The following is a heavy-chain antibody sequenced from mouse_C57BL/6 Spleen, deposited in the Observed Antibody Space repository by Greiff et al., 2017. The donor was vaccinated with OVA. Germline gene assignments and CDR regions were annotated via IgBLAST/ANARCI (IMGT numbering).Heavy chain of an antibody. J-gene: IGHJ2*01. V-gene: IGHV1-82*01. Sequence: VQGVESGPELVKPGASVKISCKASGYAFSSSWMNWVKQRPGKGLEWIGRIYPGDGDTNYNGKFKGKATLTADKSSSTAYMQLSSLTSEDSAVYFCASDYGSTFDYWGQGTTLTVSS. CDR3: ASDYGSTFDY. CDR1: GYAFSSSW. D-gene: IGHD1-1*01. CDR2: IYPGDGDT.